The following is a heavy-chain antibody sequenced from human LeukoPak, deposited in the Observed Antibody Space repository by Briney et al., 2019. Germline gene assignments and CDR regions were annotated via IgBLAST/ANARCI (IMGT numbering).Heavy chain of an antibody. CDR3: ARGDYGTYGYFQH. CDR1: GFTFSTYG. V-gene: IGHV3-30*03. D-gene: IGHD4-11*01. CDR2: ISYDGSNE. J-gene: IGHJ1*01. Sequence: PGRSLRLSCAASGFTFSTYGMHWVRQAPGQGLEWVAVISYDGSNEYYADSVKGRLTISRDNSKNTLYLQMNSLRTEDTAVYYCARGDYGTYGYFQHWGQGTLVTVSS.